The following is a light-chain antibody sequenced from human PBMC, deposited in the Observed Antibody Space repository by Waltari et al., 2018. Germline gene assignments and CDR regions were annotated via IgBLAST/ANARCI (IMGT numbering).Light chain of an antibody. CDR2: WAS. CDR3: QQYYSTPPT. Sequence: DIVMTQSPDSLAVSLGERPTINCKSSQSVLYSSNNKSYLAWYQQKPGQPPKLLIYWASTRESGVPDRFSGSGSGTDFTLTISSLQAEDVAVYYCQQYYSTPPTFGQGTKVEIK. V-gene: IGKV4-1*01. J-gene: IGKJ1*01. CDR1: QSVLYSSNNKSY.